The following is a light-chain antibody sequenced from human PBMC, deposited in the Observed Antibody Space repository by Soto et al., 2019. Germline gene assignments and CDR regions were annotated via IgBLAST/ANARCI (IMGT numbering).Light chain of an antibody. CDR1: SFNIGSNA. J-gene: IGLJ2*01. V-gene: IGLV1-44*01. CDR2: DSD. Sequence: QSVLTQPPSASGTPGQRVTISCSGSSFNIGSNAVYWYQQLPGTAPKHLVYDSDQRPSGVPDRFSGSKSGTSASLAISGLQSEDEADYSCAAWDDSLNGPVFGGGTKLTVL. CDR3: AAWDDSLNGPV.